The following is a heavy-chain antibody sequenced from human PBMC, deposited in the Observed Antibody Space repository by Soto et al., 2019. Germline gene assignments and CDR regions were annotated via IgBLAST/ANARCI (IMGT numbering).Heavy chain of an antibody. D-gene: IGHD2-2*01. CDR3: ARAIRCSSTSCYDPRGDYYYYMDV. V-gene: IGHV4-59*01. CDR1: GGSISSYY. CDR2: IYYSGST. J-gene: IGHJ6*03. Sequence: PSETLSLTCTVSGGSISSYYWSWIRQPPGKGLEWIGYIYYSGSTNYNPSLKSRVTISVDTSKNQFSMKLSSVTTADTAVYYCARAIRCSSTSCYDPRGDYYYYMDVWGKGTTVTVSS.